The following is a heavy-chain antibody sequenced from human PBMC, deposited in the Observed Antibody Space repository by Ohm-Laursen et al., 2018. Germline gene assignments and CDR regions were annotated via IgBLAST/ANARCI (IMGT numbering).Heavy chain of an antibody. CDR1: GYTFTSYG. Sequence: VASVKVSCNASGYTFTSYGISWVRQAPGQGLEWMGWISAYNGNTNYAQKLQGRVTMTTDTSTSTAYMELRSLRSDDTAVYYCATYDTRPNGFDYWGQGTLVTVSS. CDR2: ISAYNGNT. D-gene: IGHD3-22*01. J-gene: IGHJ4*02. CDR3: ATYDTRPNGFDY. V-gene: IGHV1-18*01.